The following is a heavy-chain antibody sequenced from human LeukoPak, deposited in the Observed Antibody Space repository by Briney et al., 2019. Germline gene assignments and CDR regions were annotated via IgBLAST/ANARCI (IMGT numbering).Heavy chain of an antibody. CDR2: IKQDGSEK. CDR1: GFTFSSYW. D-gene: IGHD3-16*02. V-gene: IGHV3-7*01. J-gene: IGHJ4*02. CDR3: AREDTYRPFDY. Sequence: GGSLRLSCAASGFTFSSYWMSWVRQAPGKGREGVANIKQDGSEKYYVDSVKGRFTISRDNAKNSLYLQMNSLRAEDTAVYYCAREDTYRPFDYWGQGTLVTVSS.